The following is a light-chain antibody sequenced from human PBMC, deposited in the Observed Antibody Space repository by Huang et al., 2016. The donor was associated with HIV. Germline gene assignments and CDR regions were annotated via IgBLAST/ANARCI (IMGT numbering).Light chain of an antibody. CDR1: QSVSSN. J-gene: IGKJ2*01. CDR2: GAS. Sequence: EIVMTQSPATLSVSPGERATVSCRASQSVSSNLAWYQQKPGQAPSLHIYGASTRATGSAARCSGSGSGTEFTLTISSLQSEDFAVYYCQQYNNWPPMYTFGQGTKLVI. CDR3: QQYNNWPPMYT. V-gene: IGKV3-15*01.